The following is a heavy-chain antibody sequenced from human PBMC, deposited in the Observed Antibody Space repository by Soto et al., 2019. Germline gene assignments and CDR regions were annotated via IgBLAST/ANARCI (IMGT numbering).Heavy chain of an antibody. CDR2: ISSGSNYT. CDR1: GFTFSSYS. D-gene: IGHD3-10*01. V-gene: IGHV3-21*06. CDR3: ARDFKESQYYYYCMDV. J-gene: IGHJ6*03. Sequence: EVQLVEPGGGLVKPGGSLRLSCVVSGFTFSSYSMNWVRQAPGKGLEWVSSISSGSNYTYYADSVKGRFTISRDNAKNSVYLQMNSRRAEDTALYYCARDFKESQYYYYCMDVWGKGTTVTVSS.